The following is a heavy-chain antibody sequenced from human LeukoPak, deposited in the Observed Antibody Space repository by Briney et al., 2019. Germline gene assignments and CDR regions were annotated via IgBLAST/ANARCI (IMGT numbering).Heavy chain of an antibody. CDR1: GGTFSSYA. D-gene: IGHD2-2*01. Sequence: ASVKVSCKASGGTFSSYAISWVRQAPGQGLEWMGGIIPIFGTANYAQKFQGRVTITADESTSTAYMELSSLRSEDTAVYYCARDIVVPAGSHYMDVWGKGTTVTVSS. J-gene: IGHJ6*03. V-gene: IGHV1-69*13. CDR3: ARDIVVPAGSHYMDV. CDR2: IIPIFGTA.